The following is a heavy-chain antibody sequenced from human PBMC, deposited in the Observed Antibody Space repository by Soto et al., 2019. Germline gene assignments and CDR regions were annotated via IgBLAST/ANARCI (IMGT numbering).Heavy chain of an antibody. V-gene: IGHV3-64*01. CDR1: GFTFSSYD. D-gene: IGHD1-7*01. CDR2: ISSNGGTT. J-gene: IGHJ4*02. Sequence: EVQLAESGGGMVQPGGSLRLSCVASGFTFSSYDMHWVRQVPGKGLEYVSSISSNGGTTYHGNSVKGRFTIARDNSKNTLYLQMGSLRAEDMAVYYCVRRVSGNYDYWGQGTLVTVSS. CDR3: VRRVSGNYDY.